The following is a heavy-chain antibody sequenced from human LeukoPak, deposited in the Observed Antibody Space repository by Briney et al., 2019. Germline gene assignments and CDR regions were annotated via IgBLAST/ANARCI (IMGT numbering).Heavy chain of an antibody. D-gene: IGHD3-22*01. Sequence: SETLSLTCNVSGASINSYRWNWIRQPPGKGLEWIGYISYDGNTNYNPSLKSRLTLSVDTSKNQFSLNLNSVTAADTARYYCTKGYYDPFDCWGQGTLVTVTS. CDR2: ISYDGNT. CDR1: GASINSYR. V-gene: IGHV4-59*01. CDR3: TKGYYDPFDC. J-gene: IGHJ4*02.